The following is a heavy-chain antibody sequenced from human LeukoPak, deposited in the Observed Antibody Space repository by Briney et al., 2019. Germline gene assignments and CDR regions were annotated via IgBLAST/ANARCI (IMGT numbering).Heavy chain of an antibody. V-gene: IGHV4-34*01. CDR2: INHSGST. J-gene: IGHJ2*01. CDR3: ARVIYEYYYDSSGYYYGYFDL. Sequence: PSETLSLTCAVYGGSFSGYYWSWIRQPPGKGLEWIGEINHSGSTNYNPSLKSRVTISVDTSKNQFSLKLSSVTAADTAVYYCARVIYEYYYDSSGYYYGYFDLWGRGTLVTVSS. D-gene: IGHD3-22*01. CDR1: GGSFSGYY.